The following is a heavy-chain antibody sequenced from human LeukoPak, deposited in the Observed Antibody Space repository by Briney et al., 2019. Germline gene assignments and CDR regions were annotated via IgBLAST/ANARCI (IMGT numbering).Heavy chain of an antibody. V-gene: IGHV1-69*01. D-gene: IGHD6-19*01. CDR2: IIPIFGTA. J-gene: IGHJ4*02. CDR1: GGTFSSYA. Sequence: ASVKVSCKASGGTFSSYAISWVRQAPGQGLEWMGGIIPIFGTANYAQKFQGRVTIAADESTSTAYMELSSLRSEDTAVYYCARGGSSGWYLGYFDYWGQGTLVTVSS. CDR3: ARGGSSGWYLGYFDY.